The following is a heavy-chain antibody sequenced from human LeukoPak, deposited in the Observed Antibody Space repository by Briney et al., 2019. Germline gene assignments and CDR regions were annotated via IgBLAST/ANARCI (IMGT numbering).Heavy chain of an antibody. J-gene: IGHJ3*02. Sequence: GGSLRLSCAASGFTFSSYGMSWVRQAPGKGLEWVSAISGSGGSTYYADSVKGRFTISRDNSKNTLYLQMNSLRAEDTAVYYCVKDQYYYGSGSYNDAFDIWGQGTMVTVSS. D-gene: IGHD3-10*01. V-gene: IGHV3-23*01. CDR1: GFTFSSYG. CDR2: ISGSGGST. CDR3: VKDQYYYGSGSYNDAFDI.